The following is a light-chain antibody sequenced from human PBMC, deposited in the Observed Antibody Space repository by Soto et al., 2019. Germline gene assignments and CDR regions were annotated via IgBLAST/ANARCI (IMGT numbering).Light chain of an antibody. Sequence: DIVMTQSPDSLAVSLGERATINCKSSQSVLYSSNNKNYLAWYQQKPGQPPKLLIYWASTRESGVPDRFTGSCSGTDFTLTISSLQAEDLAVYYCQQYYSTPLTFRPGTKVDIK. J-gene: IGKJ3*01. CDR3: QQYYSTPLT. V-gene: IGKV4-1*01. CDR2: WAS. CDR1: QSVLYSSNNKNY.